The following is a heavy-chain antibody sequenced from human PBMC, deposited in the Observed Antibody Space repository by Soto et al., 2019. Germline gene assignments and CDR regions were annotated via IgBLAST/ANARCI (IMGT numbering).Heavy chain of an antibody. Sequence: VQLQQWGAGLLKTSETLSLTCAVYGGSFSGYYWSWIRQTPGKRLEWVGDINHGGSANYNPSLTSPVTFALDLSKNQFSLKLTSVIAADTAVYYCARYSSTWSKYLQHWGRGSLVIVSS. CDR2: INHGGSA. CDR3: ARYSSTWSKYLQH. V-gene: IGHV4-34*01. J-gene: IGHJ1*01. CDR1: GGSFSGYY. D-gene: IGHD6-13*01.